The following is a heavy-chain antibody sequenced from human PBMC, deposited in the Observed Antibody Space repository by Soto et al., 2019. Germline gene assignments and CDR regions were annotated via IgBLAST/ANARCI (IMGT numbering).Heavy chain of an antibody. Sequence: QVQLQQWGAGLLKPSETLSLTCAVYGGSFSGYYWSWIRQPPGKGLEWIGEINHSGSTNYNPSLKRRVTISVDTSKNQFSLKLSSVTAADTAVYYCASGGSGSLLDYWGQGTLVTVSS. CDR1: GGSFSGYY. CDR2: INHSGST. CDR3: ASGGSGSLLDY. J-gene: IGHJ4*02. V-gene: IGHV4-34*01. D-gene: IGHD1-26*01.